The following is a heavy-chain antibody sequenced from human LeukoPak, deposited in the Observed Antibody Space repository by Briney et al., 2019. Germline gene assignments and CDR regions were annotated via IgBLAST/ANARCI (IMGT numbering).Heavy chain of an antibody. J-gene: IGHJ4*02. CDR2: IKTDGSIT. CDR3: ARDKVVGPSNFDY. CDR1: GFSFSVYW. V-gene: IGHV3-74*01. D-gene: IGHD1-26*01. Sequence: GGSLRLSCAASGFSFSVYWMHWVRQAPGKGPVWVSRIKTDGSITDYADSVKGRFTISRDNAKNTLYLQMNSLRAEDTAVYYCARDKVVGPSNFDYWGQGTLVTVSS.